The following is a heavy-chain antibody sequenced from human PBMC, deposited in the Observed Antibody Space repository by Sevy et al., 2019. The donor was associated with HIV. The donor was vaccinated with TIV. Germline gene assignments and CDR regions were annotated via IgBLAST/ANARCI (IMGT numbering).Heavy chain of an antibody. V-gene: IGHV4-59*01. D-gene: IGHD3-22*01. CDR2: FYYSGST. Sequence: LRLSSTSFGGSFSSYYGSWIRKPPGKGLEWIGYFYYSGSTNYNPSLKSRVTISVDTSKNQFSLKLSSVTDADTAVYYCARGGYYDRKGLFDYWGQGTLVTVSS. CDR3: ARGGYYDRKGLFDY. J-gene: IGHJ4*02. CDR1: GGSFSSYY.